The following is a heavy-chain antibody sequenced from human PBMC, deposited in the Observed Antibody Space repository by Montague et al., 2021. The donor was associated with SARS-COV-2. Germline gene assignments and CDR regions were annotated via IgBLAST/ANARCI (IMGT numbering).Heavy chain of an antibody. CDR1: GEPISGFF. CDR2: IYAIRST. J-gene: IGHJ4*02. Sequence: SETLSLTCSVAGEPISGFFWNWIRRPSGKGLECIGRIYAIRSTDYNPSLENRVTMSVATSKNPFSLKVNSVTAADTAMDYCARGVVAAPPVVDYWGRGTLVTVSS. D-gene: IGHD2-15*01. CDR3: ARGVVAAPPVVDY. V-gene: IGHV4-4*07.